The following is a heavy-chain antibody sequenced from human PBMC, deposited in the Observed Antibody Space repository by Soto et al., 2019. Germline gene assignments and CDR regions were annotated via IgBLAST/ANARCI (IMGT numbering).Heavy chain of an antibody. CDR2: ISWNSGSI. D-gene: IGHD6-13*01. CDR1: GFTFDDYA. CDR3: AKETRDSSSWSEYFQH. V-gene: IGHV3-9*01. J-gene: IGHJ1*01. Sequence: PGGSLRLSCAASGFTFDDYAMHWVRQAPGKGLEWVSGISWNSGSIGYADSVKGRFTISRDNAKNSLYLQMNSLRAEDTALYYCAKETRDSSSWSEYFQHWGQGTLVTVSS.